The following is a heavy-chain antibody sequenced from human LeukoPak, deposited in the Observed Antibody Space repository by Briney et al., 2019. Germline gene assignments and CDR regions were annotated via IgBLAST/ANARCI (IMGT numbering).Heavy chain of an antibody. D-gene: IGHD6-13*01. CDR3: ARSGYSSSAEAFDI. V-gene: IGHV4-59*01. J-gene: IGHJ3*02. Sequence: PSETLSLTCTVSGGSISSYYWSWIRQPPGKGLEWIGYIYYSGSTNYNPSLKSRVTISVDTSKNQFSLKLSSVTAADTAVYYCARSGYSSSAEAFDIWGQGTMVTVSS. CDR2: IYYSGST. CDR1: GGSISSYY.